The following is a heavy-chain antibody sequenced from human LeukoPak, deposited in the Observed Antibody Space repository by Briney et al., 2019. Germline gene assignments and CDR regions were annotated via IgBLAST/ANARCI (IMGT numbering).Heavy chain of an antibody. CDR3: ARVVTSNFDY. J-gene: IGHJ4*02. V-gene: IGHV3-74*01. Sequence: PGGSLRLSCAASGFTFSSSWMHWVRQAPGEGLVWVSRINTDGSTTTYADSVKGRFTISRDNAKNTLYLQMNNLRVEDTAVYYCARVVTSNFDYWGQGTLVTVSS. CDR1: GFTFSSSW. D-gene: IGHD5-18*01. CDR2: INTDGSTT.